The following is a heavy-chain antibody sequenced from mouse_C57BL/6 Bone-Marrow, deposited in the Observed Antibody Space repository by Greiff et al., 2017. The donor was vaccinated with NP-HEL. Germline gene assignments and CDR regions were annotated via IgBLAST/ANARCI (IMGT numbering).Heavy chain of an antibody. Sequence: QVQLQQPGAELVKPGASVKLSCKASGYTFTSYWMQWVKQRPGQGLEWIAEIDPSDSYTNYNQKFKGKATLTVDTSSSTAYMQLSSLTSEDSAVYYCARYDYGRSVDYWGQGTSVTVSS. CDR2: IDPSDSYT. V-gene: IGHV1-50*01. J-gene: IGHJ4*01. CDR1: GYTFTSYW. CDR3: ARYDYGRSVDY. D-gene: IGHD2-4*01.